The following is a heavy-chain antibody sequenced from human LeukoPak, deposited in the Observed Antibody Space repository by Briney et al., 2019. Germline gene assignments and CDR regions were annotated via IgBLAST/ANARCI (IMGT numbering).Heavy chain of an antibody. J-gene: IGHJ5*02. Sequence: ASVKVSCKASGYTFTGYYMHWVRQAPGQGLEWMGWVNPNSGGTHYAQKLQGRVTMTRDTSISTAYMELSRLRSDDTVVSYCARLHVGYCSSTICYAMKWEIKSGGISSWFDPWGQGTLVTVSS. V-gene: IGHV1-2*02. CDR2: VNPNSGGT. CDR3: ARLHVGYCSSTICYAMKWEIKSGGISSWFDP. CDR1: GYTFTGYY. D-gene: IGHD2-2*01.